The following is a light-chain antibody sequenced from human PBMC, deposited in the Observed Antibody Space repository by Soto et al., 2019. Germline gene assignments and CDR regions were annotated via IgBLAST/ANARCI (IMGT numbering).Light chain of an antibody. CDR2: SNN. CDR3: APWDDSLNGPV. J-gene: IGLJ3*02. Sequence: QAVVTQPPSASGTPGQRVTISCSGTSSNIGGNTVNWYQQLPGTAPKLLIYSNNQRPSGVPDRFSGSKSGTSASLAISGLQSEDEADYYCAPWDDSLNGPVFGGGTKLTVL. CDR1: SSNIGGNT. V-gene: IGLV1-44*01.